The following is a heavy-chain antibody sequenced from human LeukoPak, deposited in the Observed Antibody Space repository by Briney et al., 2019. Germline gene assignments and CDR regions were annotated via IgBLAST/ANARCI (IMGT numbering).Heavy chain of an antibody. V-gene: IGHV4-39*01. CDR2: IYYSGST. CDR3: ARRAYGSRRYYLAY. Sequence: WETLSLTCTVSGGSISSYYWSWIRQPPGKGLEWIGSIYYSGSTYYNPSLKSRVTISVDTSKNQFSLKMSSVSGADTAVYYCARRAYGSRRYYLAYWGQRTLVTVSS. D-gene: IGHD3-10*01. CDR1: GGSISSYY. J-gene: IGHJ4*02.